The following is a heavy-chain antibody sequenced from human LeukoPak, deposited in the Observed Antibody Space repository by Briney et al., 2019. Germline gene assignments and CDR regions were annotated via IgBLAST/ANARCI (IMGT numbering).Heavy chain of an antibody. J-gene: IGHJ6*02. D-gene: IGHD4-11*01. Sequence: GSLRLSCAASGFTVSSNYMSWVRQAPGKGLEWVSVIYSGGSTYYADSVKGRFTISRDNSKNTLYLQMNSLRAEDTAVYYRARVTTPPLYYYYYGMDVWGQGTTVTVSS. CDR2: IYSGGST. CDR1: GFTVSSNY. CDR3: ARVTTPPLYYYYYGMDV. V-gene: IGHV3-66*01.